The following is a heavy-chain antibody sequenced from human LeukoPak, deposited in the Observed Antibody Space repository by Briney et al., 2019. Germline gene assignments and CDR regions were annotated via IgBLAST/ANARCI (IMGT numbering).Heavy chain of an antibody. V-gene: IGHV1-18*01. J-gene: IGHJ4*02. CDR2: ISAYNGNT. CDR1: GYTFTSYG. CDR3: ARGGVSNSWYRTPDY. Sequence: ASVKVSCNASGYTFTSYGISWVRHAPGQGLEWMGWISAYNGNTNYIQKLQGRVTMTTDTSTSTAYMELRSLRSDDTAVYYCARGGVSNSWYRTPDYWGQGTLVTVSS. D-gene: IGHD6-13*01.